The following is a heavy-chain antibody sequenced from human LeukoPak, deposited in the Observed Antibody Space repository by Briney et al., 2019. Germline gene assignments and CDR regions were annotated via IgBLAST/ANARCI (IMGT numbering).Heavy chain of an antibody. CDR3: ARVIVVVRWELRSFDY. V-gene: IGHV3-23*01. CDR2: ISGSGGST. CDR1: GFTFSSYA. J-gene: IGHJ4*02. D-gene: IGHD3-22*01. Sequence: GGSLRLSCAASGFTFSSYAMSWVRQAPGKGLEWVSAISGSGGSTYYADSVKGRFTISRDTSKNTLYLQMNSLRAEDTDVYFCARVIVVVRWELRSFDYWGQGTLVAVSS.